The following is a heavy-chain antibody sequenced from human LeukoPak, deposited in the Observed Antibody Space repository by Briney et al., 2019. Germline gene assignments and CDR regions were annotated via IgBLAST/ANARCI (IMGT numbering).Heavy chain of an antibody. J-gene: IGHJ4*02. V-gene: IGHV3-48*03. CDR2: ISSSGRTI. D-gene: IGHD4-17*01. CDR1: GSTLGSYE. Sequence: GGSLSLSCVASGSTLGSYEMNWVRQVQGKGMEWVSYISSSGRTIYYTDSVKGRLTISRDNAKNSLYLQMNSLRAEDTAVYYCAREDYGDYAGSFDYWGQGTLVTVSS. CDR3: AREDYGDYAGSFDY.